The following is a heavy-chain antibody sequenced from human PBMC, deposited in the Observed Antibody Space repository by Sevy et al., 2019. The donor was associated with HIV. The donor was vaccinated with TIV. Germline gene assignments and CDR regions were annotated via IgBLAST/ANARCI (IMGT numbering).Heavy chain of an antibody. V-gene: IGHV3-48*02. CDR2: ISSSSSTI. J-gene: IGHJ6*02. D-gene: IGHD3-10*01. Sequence: GGSLRLSCAASGFTFSSYSMNWVRQAPGKGLEWVSYISSSSSTIYYADSVKGRFTISRDNAKNSLYLQMNSLRDEDTAVYYCARGHRGVGRYYYAMDVWGQGTTVTVSS. CDR3: ARGHRGVGRYYYAMDV. CDR1: GFTFSSYS.